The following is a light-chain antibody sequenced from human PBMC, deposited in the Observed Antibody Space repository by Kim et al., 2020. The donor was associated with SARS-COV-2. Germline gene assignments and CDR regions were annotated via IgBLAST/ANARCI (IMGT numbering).Light chain of an antibody. CDR3: QVWDSSSDHHVV. V-gene: IGLV3-21*04. J-gene: IGLJ2*01. Sequence: PGKTARITGGGNNIGGKSVHWYQQKPGQAPVLVIYYDTDRPSGIPERFSGSNSGNTATLTISRVEAGDEADYYCQVWDSSSDHHVVFGGGTQLTVL. CDR1: NIGGKS. CDR2: YDT.